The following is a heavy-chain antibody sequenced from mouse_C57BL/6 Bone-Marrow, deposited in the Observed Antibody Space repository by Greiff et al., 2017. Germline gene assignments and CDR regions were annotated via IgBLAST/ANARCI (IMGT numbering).Heavy chain of an antibody. Sequence: EVMLVESGGGLVQPKGSLKLSCAASGFSFNTYAMNWVRQAPGKGLEWVARIRSKSNNYATYYADSVKDRFTISRDDSESMLYLQMNNLKTEDTAMYYCVRQVAQATFAYWGQGTLVTVSA. CDR3: VRQVAQATFAY. J-gene: IGHJ3*01. CDR2: IRSKSNNYAT. D-gene: IGHD3-2*02. CDR1: GFSFNTYA. V-gene: IGHV10-1*01.